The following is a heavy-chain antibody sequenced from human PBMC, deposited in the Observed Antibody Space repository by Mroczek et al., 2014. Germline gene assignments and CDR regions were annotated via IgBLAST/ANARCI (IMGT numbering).Heavy chain of an antibody. CDR2: INHSGST. J-gene: IGHJ4*02. V-gene: IGHV4-34*01. CDR1: GGSFSGYY. Sequence: QVQLQQWGAGLLKPSETLSLTCAVYGGSFSGYYWSWIRQPPGKGLEWIGEINHSGSTNYNPSLKSRVTISVDTSKNQFSLKLSSVTAADTAVYYCASRADYYDSSGYYYPFDYWGQGTLVTVSS. CDR3: ASRADYYDSSGYYYPFDY. D-gene: IGHD3-22*01.